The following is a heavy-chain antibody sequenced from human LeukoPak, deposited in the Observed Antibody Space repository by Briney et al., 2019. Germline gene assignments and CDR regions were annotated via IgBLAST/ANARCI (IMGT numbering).Heavy chain of an antibody. D-gene: IGHD3-22*01. V-gene: IGHV4-61*02. CDR2: IYTSGST. J-gene: IGHJ4*02. CDR3: ARAGYDNSGYYYDY. CDR1: GGSISSGSYY. Sequence: SETLSLTCTVSGGSISSGSYYWSWIRQPAGKGLEWIGRIYTSGSTNYNPSLKSRVTISVDTSKNQFSLKLSSVTAADTAVYYCARAGYDNSGYYYDYWGQGTLVTVSS.